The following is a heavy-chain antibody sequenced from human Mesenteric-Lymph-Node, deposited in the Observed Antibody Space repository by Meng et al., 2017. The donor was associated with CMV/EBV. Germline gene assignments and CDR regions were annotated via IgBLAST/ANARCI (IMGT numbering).Heavy chain of an antibody. D-gene: IGHD2-21*02. J-gene: IGHJ6*02. CDR3: ARLKLVVPAAARDYYYGLDV. CDR1: GDSVSSDYYY. Sequence: SETLSLTCGVSGDSVSSDYYYWNWVRQSPGKGLEWLGYIYHTGGTTYNPSLRSRVSISVDTSKNQFSLRLTTVTPADTAIYHCARLKLVVPAAARDYYYGLDVWGQGTTVTVSS. V-gene: IGHV4-61*01. CDR2: IYHTGGT.